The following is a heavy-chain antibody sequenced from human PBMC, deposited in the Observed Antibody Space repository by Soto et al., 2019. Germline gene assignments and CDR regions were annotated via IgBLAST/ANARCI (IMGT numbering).Heavy chain of an antibody. CDR2: ISSSSSYI. V-gene: IGHV3-21*01. D-gene: IGHD5-12*01. Sequence: GGSLRLSCAASGFTFSSYSMNWVRQAPGKGLEWVSSISSSSSYIYYADSVKGRFTISRENAKNSLYLQMNSLRAEDTAVYYCARAIVATTPYFDYWGQGTLVTVSS. CDR1: GFTFSSYS. J-gene: IGHJ4*02. CDR3: ARAIVATTPYFDY.